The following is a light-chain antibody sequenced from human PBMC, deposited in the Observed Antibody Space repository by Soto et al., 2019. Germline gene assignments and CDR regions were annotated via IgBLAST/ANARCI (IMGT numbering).Light chain of an antibody. CDR2: CAS. CDR3: QQYNQWPGT. V-gene: IGKV3-15*01. CDR1: QSITNN. Sequence: ILMTQSPATLSGPPGERATLSCRASQSITNNLAWYQHKPGQAPRLLIYCASARATGIPARFSGSGSGTEFTLTINSLQSEDFAVYYCQQYNQWPGTFGPGTKVDIK. J-gene: IGKJ3*01.